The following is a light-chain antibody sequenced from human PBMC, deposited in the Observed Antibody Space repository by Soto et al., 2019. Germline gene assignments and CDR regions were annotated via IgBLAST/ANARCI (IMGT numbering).Light chain of an antibody. Sequence: QSVLTQPPSASGTPGQRVTISCSGSSSSIGSNTVNWYQQLPGTAPKLLIYSNNQRPSGVPDRFSGSKSGTSASLAISGLQSEDEADYYCAAWDDSLSGVVFGGGTKLTVL. V-gene: IGLV1-44*01. J-gene: IGLJ3*02. CDR1: SSSIGSNT. CDR3: AAWDDSLSGVV. CDR2: SNN.